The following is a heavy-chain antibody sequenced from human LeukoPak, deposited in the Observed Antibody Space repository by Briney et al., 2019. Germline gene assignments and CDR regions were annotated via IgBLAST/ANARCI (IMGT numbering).Heavy chain of an antibody. D-gene: IGHD5-12*01. V-gene: IGHV4-39*01. J-gene: IGHJ6*02. CDR2: IYYSGST. CDR3: ARHLLGKWLRFLSDYGMDV. CDR1: GGSISSSSYY. Sequence: SDTLSLTCTVSGGSISSSSYYWGWIRQPPGKGLEWIGSIYYSGSTYYNPSLKSRVTISVDTSKNQFSLKLSSVTAADTAVYYCARHLLGKWLRFLSDYGMDVWGQGTTVTVSS.